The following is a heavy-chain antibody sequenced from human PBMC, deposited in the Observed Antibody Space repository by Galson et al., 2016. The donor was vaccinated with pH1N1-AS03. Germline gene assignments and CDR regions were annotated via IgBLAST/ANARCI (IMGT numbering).Heavy chain of an antibody. CDR2: IRSDGSVK. V-gene: IGHV3-30*02. CDR3: AKTVEYTSSWNPFDY. J-gene: IGHJ4*02. CDR1: GFTFNRYG. D-gene: IGHD6-13*01. Sequence: SLRLSCAASGFTFNRYGMHWVRQAPGKGLEWVAFIRSDGSVKYYEDSVKGRFAISRDNSNNTLSLQMNSLRPEDTAVYYCAKTVEYTSSWNPFDYWGQGTQVTVSS.